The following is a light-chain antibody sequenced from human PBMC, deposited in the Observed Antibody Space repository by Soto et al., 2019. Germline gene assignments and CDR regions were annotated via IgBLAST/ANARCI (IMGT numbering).Light chain of an antibody. J-gene: IGKJ1*01. Sequence: DIQMTQSPSTLSASVGDRVTITCRASQSISSWLAWYQQKPGKAPKLLIYKASSLESGVPSRFSGSGSGTKFTLTIRSLQPDDFSTYYCQQYNSYSKTFGQGTKVEIK. CDR3: QQYNSYSKT. CDR2: KAS. CDR1: QSISSW. V-gene: IGKV1-5*03.